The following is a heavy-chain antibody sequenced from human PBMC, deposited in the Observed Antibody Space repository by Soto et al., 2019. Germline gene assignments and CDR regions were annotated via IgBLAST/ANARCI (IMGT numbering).Heavy chain of an antibody. CDR3: TSRSMIVATPYYYYYGMDV. Sequence: ASVKVSFKASGYTFTDYAMHWVRQAPGQRLEWMGWINGGNANTKYSQNFQGRVTITRDTSTSTGYMELSRLRYEDTAVYYCTSRSMIVATPYYYYYGMDVWGQGTTVTVSS. J-gene: IGHJ6*02. V-gene: IGHV1-3*01. CDR1: GYTFTDYA. D-gene: IGHD5-12*01. CDR2: INGGNANT.